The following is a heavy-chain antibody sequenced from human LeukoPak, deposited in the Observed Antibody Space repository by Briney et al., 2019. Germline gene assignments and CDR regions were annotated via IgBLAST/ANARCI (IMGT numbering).Heavy chain of an antibody. J-gene: IGHJ4*02. CDR3: ARGSQTHLSYFDY. CDR2: ISSSAHSL. CDR1: GFTVSSNY. V-gene: IGHV3-11*01. Sequence: PGGSLRLSCAASGFTVSSNYMSWVRQAPGKGLEWISYISSSAHSLQYADSVKGRFTISRDIPKNSLYLQMSSLRAEDTAVYFCARGSQTHLSYFDYWGQGTLVTVSS.